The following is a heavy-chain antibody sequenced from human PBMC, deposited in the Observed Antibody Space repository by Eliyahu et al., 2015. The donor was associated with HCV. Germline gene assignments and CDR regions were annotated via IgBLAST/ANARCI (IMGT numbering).Heavy chain of an antibody. Sequence: EVQLLESGGGLVQPGGSLRLSCAASGFTFSSYAMSWVRQAPGKGLEWVSAISGSGGSTYYADSVKGRFTISRDNSKNTLYLQMNSLRAEDTAVYYCARRYYDSSGYQELWGQGTLVTVSS. CDR3: ARRYYDSSGYQEL. V-gene: IGHV3-23*01. CDR1: GFTFSSYA. CDR2: ISGSGGST. D-gene: IGHD3-22*01. J-gene: IGHJ4*02.